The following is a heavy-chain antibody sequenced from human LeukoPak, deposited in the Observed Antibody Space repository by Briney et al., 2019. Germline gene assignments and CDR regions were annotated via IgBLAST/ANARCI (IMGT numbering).Heavy chain of an antibody. V-gene: IGHV3-66*04. CDR2: IYSGGTT. Sequence: GGSLRLSCAASGFTVSRNYMSWVRQAPGKGLEWVSIIYSGGTTYYADSVKGRLTISRDNSKNTLYLQMNNLTAEDTAVYYCAKPISGLAFDVWGQGTLVTVSS. CDR3: AKPISGLAFDV. CDR1: GFTVSRNY. J-gene: IGHJ3*01. D-gene: IGHD1-14*01.